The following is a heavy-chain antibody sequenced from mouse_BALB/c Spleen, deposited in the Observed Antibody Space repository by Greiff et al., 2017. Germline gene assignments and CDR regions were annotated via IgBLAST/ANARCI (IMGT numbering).Heavy chain of an antibody. D-gene: IGHD1-1*01. CDR2: INPCNGGT. J-gene: IGHJ3*01. CDR3: TIYSTTWFAV. V-gene: IGHV1S16*01. Sequence: QVQLQQPGADLVKPGASVKLSCKASGYTFTSYYMYWVKQRPGQGLEWIGGINPCNGGTNFNETFKSKATLTVDKSSITAYMQLSSLTSEDSAVCYGTIYSTTWFAVWGEGTLVTVSA. CDR1: GYTFTSYY.